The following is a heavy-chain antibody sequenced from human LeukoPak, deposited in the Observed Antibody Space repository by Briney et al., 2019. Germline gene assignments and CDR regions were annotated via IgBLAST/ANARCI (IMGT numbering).Heavy chain of an antibody. D-gene: IGHD3-22*01. Sequence: GGSLRLSCAASGFTVSSNYMSWVRQAPGKGLEWVSAISGSGGSTYYADSVKGRFTISRDNSKNTLYLQMNSLRAEDTAVYYCAKEYYYDSSGYHWGQGTLVTVSS. CDR3: AKEYYYDSSGYH. CDR2: ISGSGGST. CDR1: GFTVSSNY. V-gene: IGHV3-23*01. J-gene: IGHJ5*02.